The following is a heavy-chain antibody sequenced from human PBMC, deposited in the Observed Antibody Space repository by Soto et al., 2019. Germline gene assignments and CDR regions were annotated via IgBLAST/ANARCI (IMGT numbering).Heavy chain of an antibody. CDR3: VKDFGYYYDYAFDV. Sequence: EVQLEESGGGLVQAGRSLRLSCAASRFTFDDYALHWVRQAPGKRLEWVSGISWNSAIISYADSVKGRFSISRDNAKKYVYLQMDSLRPEDTALYYCVKDFGYYYDYAFDVWGQGTMVTVSP. D-gene: IGHD3-22*01. CDR1: RFTFDDYA. V-gene: IGHV3-9*01. CDR2: ISWNSAII. J-gene: IGHJ3*01.